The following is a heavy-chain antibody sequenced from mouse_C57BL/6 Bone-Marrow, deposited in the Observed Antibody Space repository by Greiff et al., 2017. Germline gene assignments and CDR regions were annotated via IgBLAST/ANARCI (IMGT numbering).Heavy chain of an antibody. V-gene: IGHV1-82*01. CDR2: IYPGDGDT. Sequence: VKLLESGPELVKPGASVKISCKASGYAFSSSWMNWVKQRPGKGLEWIGRIYPGDGDTNYNGKFKGKATLTADKSSSTAYMQLSSLTSEDSAVYFCAITTVVFDYWGQGTTLTVSS. CDR3: AITTVVFDY. J-gene: IGHJ2*01. CDR1: GYAFSSSW. D-gene: IGHD1-1*01.